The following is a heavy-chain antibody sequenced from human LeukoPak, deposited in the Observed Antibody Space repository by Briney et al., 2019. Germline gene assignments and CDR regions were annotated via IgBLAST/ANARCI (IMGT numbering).Heavy chain of an antibody. Sequence: PGGSLRLSCAASGFTFSNYAMSWVRQAPGKGLEWVSAISSSGGRTYYADSVKGRFTISRDNSKNTVFLQMNSLRAEDTAVYYCVRGHTTATYYFDYWGQGTLVTVSS. D-gene: IGHD1-1*01. J-gene: IGHJ4*02. CDR2: ISSSGGRT. CDR3: VRGHTTATYYFDY. CDR1: GFTFSNYA. V-gene: IGHV3-23*01.